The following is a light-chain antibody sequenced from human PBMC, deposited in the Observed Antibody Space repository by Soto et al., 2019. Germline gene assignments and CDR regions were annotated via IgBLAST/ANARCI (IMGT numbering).Light chain of an antibody. J-gene: IGKJ5*01. CDR1: QSIGSY. CDR3: QQRNMWPIT. Sequence: EIVLTQSPATLSLSLGERATLSCRASQSIGSYLAWYQQKPGQPPRLLIYDGYYRATDTPPRFSGSGSGTDFTLTISSLEPEDSAVYYCQQRNMWPITFGQGTRLEIK. V-gene: IGKV3-11*01. CDR2: DGY.